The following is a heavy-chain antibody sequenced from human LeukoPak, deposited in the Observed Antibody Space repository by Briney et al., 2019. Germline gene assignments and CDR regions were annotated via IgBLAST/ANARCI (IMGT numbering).Heavy chain of an antibody. Sequence: PGGSLRLSCAASGFTFSSYSMNWVRQAPGKGLEWVSSISSSSSYIYYADSVKGRFTISRDNAKNSLYLQMNSLRAEDTAVYYCAKDVTAMGAGGFFQHWGQGTLVTVSS. CDR1: GFTFSSYS. CDR3: AKDVTAMGAGGFFQH. V-gene: IGHV3-21*01. J-gene: IGHJ1*01. CDR2: ISSSSSYI. D-gene: IGHD5-18*01.